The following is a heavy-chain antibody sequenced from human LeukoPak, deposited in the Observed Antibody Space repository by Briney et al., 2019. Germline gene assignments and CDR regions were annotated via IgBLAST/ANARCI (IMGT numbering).Heavy chain of an antibody. D-gene: IGHD4-23*01. CDR3: ARRFDYGGNTFDY. J-gene: IGHJ4*02. Sequence: GGSLRLSCAASGFTFSTYAMNWVRQAPGKGLEWVSSISSSSSYIYFADSLKGRFTISRDNAKNSLYLQMNSLRAEDTAVYYCARRFDYGGNTFDYWGQGTLVTVSS. CDR1: GFTFSTYA. V-gene: IGHV3-21*01. CDR2: ISSSSSYI.